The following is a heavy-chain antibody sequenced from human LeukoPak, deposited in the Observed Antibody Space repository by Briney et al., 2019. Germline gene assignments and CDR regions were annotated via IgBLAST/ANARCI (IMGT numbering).Heavy chain of an antibody. CDR1: GFIFTNYA. Sequence: PGGSLRLSCAASGFIFTNYAMSWVRQAPGKGLEWISAASGSDTGTYHADSVRGRFTISRDNAKNSLYLQMNSLRAEDTAVYYCAELGITMIGGVWGKGTTVTISS. J-gene: IGHJ6*04. V-gene: IGHV3-23*01. CDR2: ASGSDTGT. CDR3: AELGITMIGGV. D-gene: IGHD3-10*02.